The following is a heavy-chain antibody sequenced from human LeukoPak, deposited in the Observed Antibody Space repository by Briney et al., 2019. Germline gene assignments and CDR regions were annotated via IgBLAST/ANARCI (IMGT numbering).Heavy chain of an antibody. CDR2: LKGDGSRA. CDR3: ARDRGGSYSAIDY. Sequence: GGSLRLSCAASGFTFSSYWMHWVRQSPGKGLEWVGQLKGDGSRANYADSVRGRFTISRDNAKNTVYLQLNSLRAEDTAVYYCARDRGGSYSAIDYWGQGTLVTVSS. V-gene: IGHV3-74*01. J-gene: IGHJ4*02. D-gene: IGHD1-26*01. CDR1: GFTFSSYW.